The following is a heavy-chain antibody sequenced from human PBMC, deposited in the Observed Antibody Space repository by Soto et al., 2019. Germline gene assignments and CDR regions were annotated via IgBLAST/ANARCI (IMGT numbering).Heavy chain of an antibody. J-gene: IGHJ4*02. CDR1: GYRFTNYW. V-gene: IGHV5-51*01. Sequence: PGESLKISCKGSGYRFTNYWIAWVRQRPGKGLEWMGIIYPDDSETRYSPSFQGRVTISVDRSITTTYLQWNTLQASDTATYYCMRGAEGTVPPTVKRHLDWVWGHWGQGTPVTVSP. CDR3: MRGAEGTVPPTVKRHLDWVWGH. CDR2: IYPDDSET. D-gene: IGHD3-9*01.